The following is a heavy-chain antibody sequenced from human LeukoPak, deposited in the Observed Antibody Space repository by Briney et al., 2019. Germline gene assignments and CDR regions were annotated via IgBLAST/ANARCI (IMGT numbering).Heavy chain of an antibody. Sequence: EWIGYIYSSGSTYYNPSLKSRVTISVDTSKNQFSLKLSSVTAADTAVYYCARGGLQYYFDYWGQGTLVTVSS. D-gene: IGHD5-24*01. V-gene: IGHV4-31*02. CDR2: IYSSGST. CDR3: ARGGLQYYFDY. J-gene: IGHJ4*02.